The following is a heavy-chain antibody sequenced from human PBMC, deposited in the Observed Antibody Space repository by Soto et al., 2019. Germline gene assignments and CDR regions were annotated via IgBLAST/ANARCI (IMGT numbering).Heavy chain of an antibody. CDR2: IYYSGST. D-gene: IGHD2-8*01. V-gene: IGHV4-31*03. J-gene: IGHJ5*02. CDR3: ARVDYCTNGVCDYHVNWFDP. CDR1: GGSISSGGYY. Sequence: SETLSLTCTVSGGSISSGGYYWSWIRQHPGKGLEWIGYIYYSGSTYYNPSLKSRVTISVDTSKNQFSLKLSSVTAADTAVYYCARVDYCTNGVCDYHVNWFDPWGQGTLVTVSS.